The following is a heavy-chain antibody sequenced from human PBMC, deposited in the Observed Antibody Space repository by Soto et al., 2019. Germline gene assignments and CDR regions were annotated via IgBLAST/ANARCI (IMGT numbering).Heavy chain of an antibody. Sequence: EVQLVESGGGLVQPGGSLRLSCVGSGSSLQDYAMHWVRQAPGKGLEWVSGIYYNSNRIDYADSVKGRFTISSDNARNSLYLQMNSLRTEDTAFYYCGKDISPGGMDVWGRGIMVTVSS. CDR3: GKDISPGGMDV. CDR2: IYYNSNRI. V-gene: IGHV3-9*01. CDR1: GSSLQDYA. J-gene: IGHJ6*04.